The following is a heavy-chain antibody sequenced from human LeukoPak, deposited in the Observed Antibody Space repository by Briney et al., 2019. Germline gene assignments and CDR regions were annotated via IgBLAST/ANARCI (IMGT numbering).Heavy chain of an antibody. CDR2: IIPVLGIA. Sequence: ASVKVSCKASGGTFSSYAISWVRQAPGQGLEWMGRIIPVLGIANYAQKFQGRVTITADKSTSTAYMELSSLRSEDTAVYYCARGGVSSSWYLGYWGQGTLVTVSS. V-gene: IGHV1-69*04. CDR1: GGTFSSYA. J-gene: IGHJ4*02. D-gene: IGHD6-13*01. CDR3: ARGGVSSSWYLGY.